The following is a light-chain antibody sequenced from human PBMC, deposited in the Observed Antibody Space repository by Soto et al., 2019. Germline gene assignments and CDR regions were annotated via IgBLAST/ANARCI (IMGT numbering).Light chain of an antibody. CDR2: DVS. V-gene: IGLV2-14*03. CDR3: SSYTSSTSLYV. CDR1: SSDVGNYNY. Sequence: QSALTQPASVSGSPGQSITISCTGASSDVGNYNYVSWYQQHPGKAPKLIIYDVSYRPSGVSNRFSGSKSGSTASLTISGLQAEDEADYYCSSYTSSTSLYVFGSGTKLTV. J-gene: IGLJ1*01.